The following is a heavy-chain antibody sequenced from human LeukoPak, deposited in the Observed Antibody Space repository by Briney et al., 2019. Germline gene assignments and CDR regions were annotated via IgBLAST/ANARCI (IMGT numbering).Heavy chain of an antibody. D-gene: IGHD2-2*01. CDR1: GFTFSSYA. V-gene: IGHV3-30-3*01. J-gene: IGHJ4*02. Sequence: GGSLRLSCAASGFTFSSYAMRWVRQAPGKGLEWVAVISYDGSNKYYADSVKGRFTISRDNSKNTLYLQMNSLRAEDTAVYYCARDPGGVVPAANPDYWGQGTLVTVSS. CDR2: ISYDGSNK. CDR3: ARDPGGVVPAANPDY.